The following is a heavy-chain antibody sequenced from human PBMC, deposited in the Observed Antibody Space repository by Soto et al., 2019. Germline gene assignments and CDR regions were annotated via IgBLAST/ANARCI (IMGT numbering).Heavy chain of an antibody. J-gene: IGHJ6*03. CDR1: GGSFSGYY. D-gene: IGHD2-15*01. CDR2: INHSGST. CDR3: ARGSPLYCSGGSCYSGFYYYYYMDV. Sequence: SETLSLTCAVYGGSFSGYYWSWICQPPGKGLEWIGEINHSGSTNYNPSLKSRVTISVDTSKNQFSLKLSSVTAADTAVYYCARGSPLYCSGGSCYSGFYYYYYMDVWGKGTTVTVSS. V-gene: IGHV4-34*01.